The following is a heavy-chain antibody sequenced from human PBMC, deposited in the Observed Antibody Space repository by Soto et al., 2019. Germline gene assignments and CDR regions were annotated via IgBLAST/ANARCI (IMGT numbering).Heavy chain of an antibody. CDR3: ARMDFWSAPGGFDY. V-gene: IGHV4-34*01. Sequence: QVQLQQWGAGLLKPSETLYLTCAVYGGSFSGYYWSWIRQPPAKGLEWTGEVNHSGSTNYNPSLKSRVTISVDTSKNQVSLKLSSVSAADTAVYYCARMDFWSAPGGFDYWGQGTLVTVSS. CDR1: GGSFSGYY. D-gene: IGHD3-3*01. J-gene: IGHJ4*02. CDR2: VNHSGST.